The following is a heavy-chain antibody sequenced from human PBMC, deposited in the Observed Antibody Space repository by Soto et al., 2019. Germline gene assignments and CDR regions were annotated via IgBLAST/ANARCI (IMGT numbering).Heavy chain of an antibody. V-gene: IGHV1-69*01. Sequence: QVQLVQSGAEVKKPGSSVKVSCKASGGTFSSYAISWVRQAPGQGLVWMGGIIPIFGTANYAQKFQGRVTITADESTSTAYMELSSLRSEDTAVYYCARGKSRTGGSCYFRCWFDPWGQGTLVTVSS. CDR1: GGTFSSYA. CDR2: IIPIFGTA. D-gene: IGHD2-15*01. CDR3: ARGKSRTGGSCYFRCWFDP. J-gene: IGHJ5*02.